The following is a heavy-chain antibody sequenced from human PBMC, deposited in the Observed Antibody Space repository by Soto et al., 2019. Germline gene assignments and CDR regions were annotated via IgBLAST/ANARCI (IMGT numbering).Heavy chain of an antibody. CDR3: VRDGDPAYSYGGYFFDF. CDR2: IPNDGRSE. CDR1: GFTFSSYA. V-gene: IGHV3-30*04. J-gene: IGHJ4*02. Sequence: QVQVVESGGGVVQPGRSLRLSCEASGFTFSSYAMQWVRQAPGKGLEWVAVIPNDGRSENYGDSVKGRFTVSRDNSENTLFLQMHRLREEDTAVYYCVRDGDPAYSYGGYFFDFWGQGTPVTVSS. D-gene: IGHD5-18*01.